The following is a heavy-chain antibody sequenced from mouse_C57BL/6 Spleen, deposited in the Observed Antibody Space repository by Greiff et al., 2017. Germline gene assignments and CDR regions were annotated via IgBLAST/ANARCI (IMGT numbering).Heavy chain of an antibody. J-gene: IGHJ2*01. CDR3: ARTTVVVYYFDY. V-gene: IGHV1-82*01. D-gene: IGHD1-1*01. CDR2: IYPGDGDT. Sequence: LVESGPELVKPGASVKISCKASGYAFSSSWMNWVKQRPGKGLEWIGRIYPGDGDTNYNGKFKGKATLTADKSSSTAYMQLSSLTSEDSAVYFCARTTVVVYYFDYWGQGTTLTVSS. CDR1: GYAFSSSW.